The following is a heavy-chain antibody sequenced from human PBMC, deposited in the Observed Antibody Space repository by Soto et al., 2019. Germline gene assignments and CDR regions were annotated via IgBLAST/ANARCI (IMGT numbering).Heavy chain of an antibody. CDR2: IYYSGST. CDR3: ARHRTSYSWFDP. J-gene: IGHJ5*02. Sequence: KTSETLSLTCTVSGDSISSSSYYWGWIRQPPGKGLEWIGSIYYSGSTYYNPSLKSRVTISVDTSKNQFSLKLSSVTAADTAVYYCARHRTSYSWFDPWGQGTLVTVSS. V-gene: IGHV4-39*01. CDR1: GDSISSSSYY. D-gene: IGHD1-1*01.